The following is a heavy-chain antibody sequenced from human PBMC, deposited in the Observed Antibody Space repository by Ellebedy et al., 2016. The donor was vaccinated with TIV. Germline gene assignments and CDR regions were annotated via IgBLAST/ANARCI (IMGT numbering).Heavy chain of an antibody. CDR3: AGGTY. CDR2: MDAGGNT. CDR1: GFTFSSYS. Sequence: GESLKISCSASGFTFSSYSMNWVRQAPGKGLEWVSIMDAGGNTHYPDPVKVRFTVSRDNSKNTRYLQMNSLRAEDTAVYYCAGGTYWGQGTLVTVSS. V-gene: IGHV3-53*01. J-gene: IGHJ4*02.